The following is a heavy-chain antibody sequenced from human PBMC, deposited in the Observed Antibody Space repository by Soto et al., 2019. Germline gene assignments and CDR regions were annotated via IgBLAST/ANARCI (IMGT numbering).Heavy chain of an antibody. Sequence: QGQLQESGPGLVKPSGTLSLTCAVSSGSISSSNWWSWVRQPPGKGVRWIGEIYHSGSTNYNPSLKSRVTISVDKSKNQFSLKLSSVTAADTAVYYCARACYDILTGSNPVDVWGKGTTVTVSS. CDR3: ARACYDILTGSNPVDV. CDR1: SGSISSSNW. V-gene: IGHV4-4*02. J-gene: IGHJ6*04. CDR2: IYHSGST. D-gene: IGHD3-9*01.